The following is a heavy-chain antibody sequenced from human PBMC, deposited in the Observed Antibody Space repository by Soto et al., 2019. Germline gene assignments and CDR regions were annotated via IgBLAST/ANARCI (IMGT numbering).Heavy chain of an antibody. CDR2: ISYDGSNK. CDR3: ARDRGCSGGSCYGMDV. CDR1: GFTFSSYA. J-gene: IGHJ6*01. V-gene: IGHV3-30-3*01. Sequence: QVQLVESGGGVVQPGRSLRLSCAASGFTFSSYAMHWVRQAPGKGLEWVAVISYDGSNKYYADSVKGRFTISRDNSKNTLYLQMNSLRAEDTAVYYCARDRGCSGGSCYGMDVW. D-gene: IGHD2-15*01.